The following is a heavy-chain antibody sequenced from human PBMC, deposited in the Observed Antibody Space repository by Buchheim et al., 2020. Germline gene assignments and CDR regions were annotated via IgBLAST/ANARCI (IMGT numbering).Heavy chain of an antibody. J-gene: IGHJ3*02. D-gene: IGHD3-16*02. CDR1: GGSFSGYY. Sequence: QVQLQQWGAGLLKPSETLSLTCAVYGGSFSGYYWSWIRQPPGKGLEWIGEINHSGSANYNPSLKSRVTISVDTSTNQFSLKLSSVTAADTAVYYCARGCYDYVWGSYRYTRAFDIWGQGT. V-gene: IGHV4-34*01. CDR2: INHSGSA. CDR3: ARGCYDYVWGSYRYTRAFDI.